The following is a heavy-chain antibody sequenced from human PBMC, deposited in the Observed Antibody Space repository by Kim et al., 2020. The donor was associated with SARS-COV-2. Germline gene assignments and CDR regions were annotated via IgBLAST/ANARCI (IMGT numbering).Heavy chain of an antibody. CDR3: ATSSGGSYYYGMDC. Sequence: GGSLRLSCAASGFTFSIYGMHWVRQAPGKGLEWVSVISYDGSNKYYADSVKGRFTISRDNSQNTLYLQMNSLRPEDTAVYYCATSSGGSYYYGMDCWG. CDR2: ISYDGSNK. J-gene: IGHJ6*02. V-gene: IGHV3-30*03. D-gene: IGHD2-15*01. CDR1: GFTFSIYG.